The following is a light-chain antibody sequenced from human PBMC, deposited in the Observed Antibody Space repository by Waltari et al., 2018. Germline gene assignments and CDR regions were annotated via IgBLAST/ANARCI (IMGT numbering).Light chain of an antibody. J-gene: IGKJ2*01. CDR1: QSFDSNY. Sequence: EIVFTQSPGTLSLSPGERDTLSCRASQSFDSNYFAWFQQRPGQVPRLLIYAASSRATDIPDRFSGSVAGTDFTLTISRLEPEDFAVYYCQQYAKAPDTFGQGTRLEIK. V-gene: IGKV3-20*01. CDR2: AAS. CDR3: QQYAKAPDT.